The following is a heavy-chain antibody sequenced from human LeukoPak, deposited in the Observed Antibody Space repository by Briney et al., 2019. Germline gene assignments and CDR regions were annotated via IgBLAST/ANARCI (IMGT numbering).Heavy chain of an antibody. Sequence: SQTLSLTCTVSGGSISSGDYYWSWIRQPPGKGVEWIGYIYYSGSTYYNPSLKSRVTISVDTSKNQFSLKLSSVTAADTAVYYCASYSSASAFDYWGQGTLVTVSS. CDR1: GGSISSGDYY. V-gene: IGHV4-30-4*08. CDR3: ASYSSASAFDY. J-gene: IGHJ4*02. CDR2: IYYSGST. D-gene: IGHD2-21*01.